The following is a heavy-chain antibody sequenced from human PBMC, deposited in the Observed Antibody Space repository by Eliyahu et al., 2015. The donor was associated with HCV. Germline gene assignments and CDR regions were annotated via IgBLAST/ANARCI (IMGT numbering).Heavy chain of an antibody. V-gene: IGHV3-30*18. CDR1: RFTFSSYG. CDR3: AKVDAIMVYAPLYY. Sequence: QVRLVESGGGAVQPGRSLTLSCLGSRFTFSSYGMHWVRQAPDKGLEWVAVISHDGSNEYYGNSVKGRFTISRDNSKNTLYLHMNNLRPEDTAIYYCAKVDAIMVYAPLYYWGQGTVVTVSS. J-gene: IGHJ4*02. D-gene: IGHD2-8*01. CDR2: ISHDGSNE.